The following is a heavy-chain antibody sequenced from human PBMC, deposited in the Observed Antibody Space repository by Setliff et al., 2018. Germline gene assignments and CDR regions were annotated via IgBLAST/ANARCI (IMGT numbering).Heavy chain of an antibody. CDR2: INPSGGT. J-gene: IGHJ4*02. CDR1: GYTFTDYG. Sequence: ASVKVSCKASGYTFTDYGVTWVRQAPGQGLEWMGIINPSGGTNYAQKFQGRVTMTRDTSISTAYMELSRLRSDDTAVYYCARGPKRSSGSYYKGWGQGTLVTVSS. CDR3: ARGPKRSSGSYYKG. V-gene: IGHV1-2*02. D-gene: IGHD3-10*01.